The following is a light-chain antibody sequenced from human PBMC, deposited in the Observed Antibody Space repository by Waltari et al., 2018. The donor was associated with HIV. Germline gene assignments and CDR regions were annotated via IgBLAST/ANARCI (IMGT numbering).Light chain of an antibody. V-gene: IGLV1-40*01. J-gene: IGLJ2*01. CDR3: QSYDSSLSGSV. Sequence: QSVLTQPPAVSGAPGQTVSISCSGTSSNLGANYDVHWYQQYPGTAPKVLVSGTRHRPSGVPDRFSGSKSCSSASLTITGLQAEDEAEYYCQSYDSSLSGSVFGGGTKLTVL. CDR1: SSNLGANYD. CDR2: GTR.